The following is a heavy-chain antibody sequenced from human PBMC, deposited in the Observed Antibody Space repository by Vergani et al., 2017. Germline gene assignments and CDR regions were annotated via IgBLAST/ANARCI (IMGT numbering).Heavy chain of an antibody. CDR2: ISSSSSYI. D-gene: IGHD3-10*01. V-gene: IGHV3-21*01. J-gene: IGHJ6*01. CDR3: ARDRYYRGSGSYPDFYYYGLDV. CDR1: GFTFSSYS. Sequence: EVQLVESGGGLVKRGGSLRLSCAASGFTFSSYSMNWVRQAPGKGLEWVSSISSSSSYIHYSDSLKGRFTISRDNAKSSLYLQMNSLRAEDTGVYYCARDRYYRGSGSYPDFYYYGLDVWGQGTAVTVSS.